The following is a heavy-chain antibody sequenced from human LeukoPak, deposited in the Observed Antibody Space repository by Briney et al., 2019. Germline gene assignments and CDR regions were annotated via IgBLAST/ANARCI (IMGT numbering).Heavy chain of an antibody. CDR3: ARGIVGATSYFDY. Sequence: ASVKVSCKASGYTFTGYYMHWVRQAPGQGLEWMGRINPNSGGTNYAQKFQGRVTMTRDMSISTAYMELSRLRSDDTAVYYCARGIVGATSYFDYWGQGTLVTVSS. V-gene: IGHV1-2*06. CDR2: INPNSGGT. CDR1: GYTFTGYY. J-gene: IGHJ4*02. D-gene: IGHD1-26*01.